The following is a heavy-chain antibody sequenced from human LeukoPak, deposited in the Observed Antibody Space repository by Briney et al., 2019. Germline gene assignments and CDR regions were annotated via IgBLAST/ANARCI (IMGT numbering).Heavy chain of an antibody. V-gene: IGHV3-30*02. CDR1: GFSLSRYD. CDR3: ARDLGILQRNMDV. Sequence: GGPLRLSCAASGFSLSRYDMHWVRQAPGKGLEWVAFIQYDGHDYYYADSVRGRFTISRDNSKNILSLQMNSLRAEDTAVYYCARDLGILQRNMDVWGKGTTVTISS. CDR2: IQYDGHDY. D-gene: IGHD6-13*01. J-gene: IGHJ6*03.